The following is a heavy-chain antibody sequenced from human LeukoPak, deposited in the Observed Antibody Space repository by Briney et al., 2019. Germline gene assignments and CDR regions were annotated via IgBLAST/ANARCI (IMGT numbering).Heavy chain of an antibody. V-gene: IGHV1-2*02. CDR1: GSTLTGYY. Sequence: EASVKVSSTASGSTLTGYYMHWVRQAPGQGLEWMGWINPNSGGTNYAQKFQGRVTMTRDTSISTAYMELSRLRSDDTAVYYCARDLSYSSIDWGQGTLVTVSS. CDR3: ARDLSYSSID. CDR2: INPNSGGT. J-gene: IGHJ4*02. D-gene: IGHD6-19*01.